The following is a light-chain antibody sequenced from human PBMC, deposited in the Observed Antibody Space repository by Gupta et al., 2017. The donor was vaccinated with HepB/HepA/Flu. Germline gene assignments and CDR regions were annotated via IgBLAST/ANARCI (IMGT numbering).Light chain of an antibody. CDR2: TNY. Sequence: QSILTQPPSVSGTPGQRFTISCSGSSSNIGTNTVNWYQQLPGTAPNRLCYTNYQRPSGVPDRFSGSKSGTSDSLAISGLQAEDEADYFCAARDDNLNAWVFGGGTKLTVL. CDR1: SSNIGTNT. CDR3: AARDDNLNAWV. J-gene: IGLJ2*01. V-gene: IGLV1-44*01.